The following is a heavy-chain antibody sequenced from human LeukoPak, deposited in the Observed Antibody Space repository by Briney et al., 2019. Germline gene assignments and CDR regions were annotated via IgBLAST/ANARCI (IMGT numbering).Heavy chain of an antibody. Sequence: GGSLRLSCVVSGFTFRSFGMHWVRQAPGTGLEWVAVISSDGSSKFYADSVKGRFTVSRDNSKNTLYLQMNSLRAEDTAVYYCAKETVVATLYYYYYYGMDVWGQGTTVTVSS. J-gene: IGHJ6*02. CDR3: AKETVVATLYYYYYYGMDV. V-gene: IGHV3-30*18. D-gene: IGHD5-12*01. CDR1: GFTFRSFG. CDR2: ISSDGSSK.